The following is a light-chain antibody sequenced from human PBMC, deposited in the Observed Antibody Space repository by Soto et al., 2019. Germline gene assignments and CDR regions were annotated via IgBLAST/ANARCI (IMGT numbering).Light chain of an antibody. CDR2: AAS. CDR3: QQDNSYPRT. Sequence: DIQMTQSPSSLSASVGDRVTITCRASQGISSWLAWYQKKPDKAPKSLIYAASSLQGGLPSRFSGSGSVKAFTLTISSLQPEDVATYYCQQDNSYPRTFGQGTKVEIK. CDR1: QGISSW. V-gene: IGKV1D-16*01. J-gene: IGKJ1*01.